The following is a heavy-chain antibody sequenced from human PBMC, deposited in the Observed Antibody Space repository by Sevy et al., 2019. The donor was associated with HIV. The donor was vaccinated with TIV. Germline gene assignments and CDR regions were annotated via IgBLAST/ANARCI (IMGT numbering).Heavy chain of an antibody. Sequence: SETRSLTCTVSGGSISTSDSYWSWIRQPPGKGLEWIGYIHHSGGTYYNPFLKSRVAMSVDTSEKQFSLRLSFLTAADTAIYYCASKRRYSHGPFDYWGQGALVTVSS. V-gene: IGHV4-30-4*08. J-gene: IGHJ4*02. CDR3: ASKRRYSHGPFDY. CDR2: IHHSGGT. CDR1: GGSISTSDSY. D-gene: IGHD5-12*01.